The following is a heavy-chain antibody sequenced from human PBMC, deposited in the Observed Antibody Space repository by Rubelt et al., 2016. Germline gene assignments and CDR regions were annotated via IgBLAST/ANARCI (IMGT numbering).Heavy chain of an antibody. J-gene: IGHJ4*02. CDR3: ATSVGITGTNVDY. Sequence: QVQLQESGPGLVKPSQTLSLTCTVSGGSISSGGYYWSWIRQHPGKGLEWIGYIYYSGSTYYNPSRKSRVTISVDTSKNQFSLKRRSVTAADTAVYYCATSVGITGTNVDYWGQGTLVTVSS. V-gene: IGHV4-31*03. CDR1: GGSISSGGYY. CDR2: IYYSGST. D-gene: IGHD1-20*01.